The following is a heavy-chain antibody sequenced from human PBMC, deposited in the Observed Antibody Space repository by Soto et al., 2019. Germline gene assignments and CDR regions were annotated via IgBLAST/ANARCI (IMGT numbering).Heavy chain of an antibody. CDR3: ARVRDIVLMVYTPPGDY. V-gene: IGHV1-18*01. J-gene: IGHJ4*02. CDR1: GYTFTSYG. CDR2: ISAYNGNT. Sequence: GASVKVSCKASGYTFTSYGISWVRQAPGQGLEWMGWISAYNGNTNYAQKLQGRVTMTTDTSASTAYMELSSLRSEDTAVYYCARVRDIVLMVYTPPGDYWGQGTLVTVSS. D-gene: IGHD2-8*01.